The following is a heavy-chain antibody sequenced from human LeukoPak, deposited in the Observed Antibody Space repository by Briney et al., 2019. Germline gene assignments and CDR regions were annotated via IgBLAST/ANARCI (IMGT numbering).Heavy chain of an antibody. D-gene: IGHD6-25*01. CDR3: ARTARLPNS. CDR1: GTSITSSY. V-gene: IGHV4-59*01. CDR2: IYYTGVT. Sequence: EASETLSLTCTVSGTSITSSYWSWIRQPPGKGLEHIGYIYYTGVTNYSPSLKSRVTMSLDTSKNQFSLRLTSVTAADTAIYYCARTARLPNSWGQGTLVTVSS. J-gene: IGHJ4*02.